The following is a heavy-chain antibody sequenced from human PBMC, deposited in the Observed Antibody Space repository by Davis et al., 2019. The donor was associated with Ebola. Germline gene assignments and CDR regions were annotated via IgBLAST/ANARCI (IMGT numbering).Heavy chain of an antibody. Sequence: AASVKVSCKASGYTFTSYYMHWVRQAPGQGLEWMGWISAYNGNTNYAQKLQGRVTMTTDTSTSTAYMELRSLRSDDTAVYYCARITMVRGVIIYGMDVWGQGTTVTVSS. V-gene: IGHV1-18*04. CDR2: ISAYNGNT. D-gene: IGHD3-10*01. J-gene: IGHJ6*02. CDR3: ARITMVRGVIIYGMDV. CDR1: GYTFTSYY.